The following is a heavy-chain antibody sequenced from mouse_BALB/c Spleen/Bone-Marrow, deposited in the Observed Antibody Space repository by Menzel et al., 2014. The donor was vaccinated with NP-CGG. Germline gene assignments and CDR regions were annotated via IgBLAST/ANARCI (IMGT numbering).Heavy chain of an antibody. CDR2: INPDSSTI. J-gene: IGHJ3*01. V-gene: IGHV4-1*02. Sequence: EVKLMESGGGLVQPGGSLKLSCAASGFDFSRYWMSWVRQAPGKGLEWIGDINPDSSTINYTPSLKDKFIISRDNAENTLYLQMSKVGSEDTALYYCARLHYYGCGTYWGQGTLVTVSA. CDR3: ARLHYYGCGTY. CDR1: GFDFSRYW. D-gene: IGHD1-2*01.